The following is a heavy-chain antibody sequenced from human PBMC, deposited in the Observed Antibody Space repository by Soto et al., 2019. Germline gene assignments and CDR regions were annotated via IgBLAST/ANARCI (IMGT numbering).Heavy chain of an antibody. CDR3: ARLLVYGDSDAFDI. CDR2: INAGNGNT. Sequence: ASVKVSCKASGYTFTSYAMHWVRQAPGQRLEWMGWINAGNGNTKYSQKFQGRVTITRDTSASTAYMELSSLRSEDTAVYYCARLLVYGDSDAFDIWGQGTMVTVSS. J-gene: IGHJ3*02. V-gene: IGHV1-3*01. D-gene: IGHD4-17*01. CDR1: GYTFTSYA.